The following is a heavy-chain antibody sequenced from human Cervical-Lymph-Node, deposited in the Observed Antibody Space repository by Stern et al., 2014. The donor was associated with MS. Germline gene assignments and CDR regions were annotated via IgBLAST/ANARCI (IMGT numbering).Heavy chain of an antibody. CDR1: GGTFSTER. CDR2: IIPIFGPA. D-gene: IGHD5-12*01. J-gene: IGHJ4*02. CDR3: ARLGSGYDSSYLDF. Sequence: VQLVQSGSVAKKPGSSVQVSCKGSGGTFSTERISWVRQAHGQGLEWMGSIIPIFGPADYARQFQDRVTIIADESTSEVHMELSSLRSEDTGVYYCARLGSGYDSSYLDFWGQGSLVTVSS. V-gene: IGHV1-69*01.